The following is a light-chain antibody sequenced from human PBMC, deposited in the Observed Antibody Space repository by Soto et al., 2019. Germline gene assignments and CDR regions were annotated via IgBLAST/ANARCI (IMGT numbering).Light chain of an antibody. V-gene: IGLV1-47*01. CDR3: ATWDDSLSRYV. Sequence: QSVLIQPPSASGTPGQKVTISCSGSTSNIGSNYIYWYQQFPGTAPKLLIYRSNQRPSGVPDRVSGSKSGTSASLAISGIRSEDEADYYCATWDDSLSRYVFGTGTKVTVL. CDR2: RSN. J-gene: IGLJ1*01. CDR1: TSNIGSNY.